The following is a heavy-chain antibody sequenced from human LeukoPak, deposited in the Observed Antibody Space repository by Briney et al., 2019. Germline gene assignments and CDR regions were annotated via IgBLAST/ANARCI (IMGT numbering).Heavy chain of an antibody. D-gene: IGHD4-17*01. CDR2: IIPIFGTA. J-gene: IGHJ6*03. Sequence: ASVKVSCKASGGTFSSYAISWVRQAPGQGLEWMGGIIPIFGTANYAQKFQGRVTITADKSTSTAYMELSSLRSEDTAVYYCARTTEPGATYYYYMDVWGKGTTVTVSS. CDR3: ARTTEPGATYYYYMDV. CDR1: GGTFSSYA. V-gene: IGHV1-69*06.